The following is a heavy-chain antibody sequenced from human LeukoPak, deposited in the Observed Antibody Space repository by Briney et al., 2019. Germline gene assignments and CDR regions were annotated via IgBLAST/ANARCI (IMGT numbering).Heavy chain of an antibody. CDR1: GGSISPYY. Sequence: SDTLSLTCTVSGGSISPYYWSWIRQPPGKRLEWIGYIFYSGSTSFSPSLKSRVTMSVDTSKNQFSLKLSSVTAADTAVYYCARALVVGDATRKYYYYMDVWGKGSTVTVSS. D-gene: IGHD2-2*01. J-gene: IGHJ6*03. V-gene: IGHV4-59*07. CDR3: ARALVVGDATRKYYYYMDV. CDR2: IFYSGST.